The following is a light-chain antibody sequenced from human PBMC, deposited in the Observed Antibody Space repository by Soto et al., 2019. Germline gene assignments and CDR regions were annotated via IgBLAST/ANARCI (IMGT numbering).Light chain of an antibody. V-gene: IGLV2-14*01. CDR1: SSDVGGYNY. CDR2: EVS. J-gene: IGLJ1*01. CDR3: SSYRSSSTLYV. Sequence: QSALTQPASVSGSRGQSITISCTGTSSDVGGYNYVSWYQQYPDKAPKLMIYEVSNRPSGVSNRFSGSKSGNTASLTISGLQAEDEADYYCSSYRSSSTLYVFGTGTKGTVL.